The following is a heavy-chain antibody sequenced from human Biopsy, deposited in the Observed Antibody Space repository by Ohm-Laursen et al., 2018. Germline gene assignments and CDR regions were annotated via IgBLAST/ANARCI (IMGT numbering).Heavy chain of an antibody. V-gene: IGHV3-23*01. D-gene: IGHD3-3*01. J-gene: IGHJ4*02. CDR1: GFTVSSNY. Sequence: SLRLSCAASGFTVSSNYVSWVRQAPGMGLEWVSGISGSGASTYYADSVKGRFTISRDNSKNTLFLQMGSLRADDTAVYYCAADADGYYTEFDYWGPGTLVTVSS. CDR2: ISGSGAST. CDR3: AADADGYYTEFDY.